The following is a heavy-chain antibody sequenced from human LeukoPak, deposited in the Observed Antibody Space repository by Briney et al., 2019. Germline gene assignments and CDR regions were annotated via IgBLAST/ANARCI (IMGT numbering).Heavy chain of an antibody. CDR2: ISGSGGST. CDR1: GFTFSSYG. Sequence: GGSLRLSCAASGFTFSSYGMSWVRQAPGKGLEWVSAISGSGGSTYYADSVKGRFTISRDNAKNSLYLQMNSLRAEDTAVYYCAMVLTGYRGYFDLWGRGTLVTVSS. J-gene: IGHJ2*01. D-gene: IGHD3-9*01. CDR3: AMVLTGYRGYFDL. V-gene: IGHV3-23*01.